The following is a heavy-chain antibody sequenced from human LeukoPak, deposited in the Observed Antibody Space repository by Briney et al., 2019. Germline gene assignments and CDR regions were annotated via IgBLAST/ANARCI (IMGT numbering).Heavy chain of an antibody. Sequence: QPGRSLRLSCAASGFTFSSYEMNWVRQAPGKGLEWVSYISSSGSTIYYADSVKGRFTISRDNAKNSLYLQMNSLRAEDTAVYYCASTDSSSWYGGFDYWGQGTLVTVSS. V-gene: IGHV3-48*03. CDR3: ASTDSSSWYGGFDY. D-gene: IGHD6-13*01. CDR1: GFTFSSYE. CDR2: ISSSGSTI. J-gene: IGHJ4*02.